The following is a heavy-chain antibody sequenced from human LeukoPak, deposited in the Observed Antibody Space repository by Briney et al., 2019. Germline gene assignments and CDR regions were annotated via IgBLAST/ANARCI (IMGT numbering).Heavy chain of an antibody. J-gene: IGHJ4*02. Sequence: GGSLRLSCAASGFTFDDYAMHWVRQAPGKGLEWVSGISWNSGSIGYADSVKGRFTISRDNAKNSLYLQMNSLRAEDTALYYCAKDIGRYGGYGYFDYWGQGTLVTVSS. CDR1: GFTFDDYA. CDR3: AKDIGRYGGYGYFDY. V-gene: IGHV3-9*01. CDR2: ISWNSGSI. D-gene: IGHD4-17*01.